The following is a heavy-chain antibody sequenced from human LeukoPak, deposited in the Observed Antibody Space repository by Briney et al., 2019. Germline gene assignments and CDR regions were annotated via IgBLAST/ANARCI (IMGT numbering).Heavy chain of an antibody. V-gene: IGHV4-4*07. CDR3: ARVATPDVSSPLDF. J-gene: IGHJ4*02. CDR1: GGSLTGFF. D-gene: IGHD6-19*01. Sequence: PSETLSLTCAVSGGSLTGFFWTWIRQPAGEGLQYIGRIFSRGGANYNPSLQSRVAMSVDTSQNLFSLKLTSVTAADTAVYFCARVATPDVSSPLDFWGQGILVTVSS. CDR2: IFSRGGA.